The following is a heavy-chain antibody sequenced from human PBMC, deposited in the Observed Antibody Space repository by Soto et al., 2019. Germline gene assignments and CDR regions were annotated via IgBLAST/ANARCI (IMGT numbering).Heavy chain of an antibody. Sequence: GGSLRLSCAASGFTFSSYWMSWVRQAPGKGLEWVANIKQDGSEKYYVDFVKGRFTISRDNAKNTLYLQMNSLRAEDTAVYYCARDLLEGYCSSTSCDAFDIWGQGTMVTVSS. V-gene: IGHV3-7*01. CDR2: IKQDGSEK. D-gene: IGHD2-2*01. J-gene: IGHJ3*02. CDR3: ARDLLEGYCSSTSCDAFDI. CDR1: GFTFSSYW.